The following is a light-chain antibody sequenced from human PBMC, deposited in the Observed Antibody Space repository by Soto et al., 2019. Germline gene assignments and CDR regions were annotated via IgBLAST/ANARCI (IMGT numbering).Light chain of an antibody. CDR1: SGHSTYA. V-gene: IGLV4-69*01. Sequence: QPVLTQSPSASASLGASVKLTCTLSSGHSTYAISWHQQQPEKGPRYLMKVNSDGSHSKGGGIPDRFSGSSSGAERYLTISSLQTEDEADYYCQTGGMSVVFGGGTKLTVL. CDR2: VNSDGSH. CDR3: QTGGMSVV. J-gene: IGLJ2*01.